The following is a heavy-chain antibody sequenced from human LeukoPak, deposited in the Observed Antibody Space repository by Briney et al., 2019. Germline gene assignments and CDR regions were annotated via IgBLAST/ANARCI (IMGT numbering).Heavy chain of an antibody. CDR2: ISNSSSYI. CDR1: GFTFSSYS. Sequence: GGSLRLSCAASGFTFSSYSMSRVRQAPGKGLEWVSSISNSSSYIYYADSVKGRFTTSRDNAKNSLYLQMNSLRAEDTAVYYCARDPTPRYCSGGSCYTHYGMDVWGQGTTVTVSS. J-gene: IGHJ6*02. V-gene: IGHV3-21*01. D-gene: IGHD2-15*01. CDR3: ARDPTPRYCSGGSCYTHYGMDV.